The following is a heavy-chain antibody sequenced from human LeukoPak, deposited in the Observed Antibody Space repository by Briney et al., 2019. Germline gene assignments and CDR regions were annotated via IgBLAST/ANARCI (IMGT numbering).Heavy chain of an antibody. D-gene: IGHD5-18*01. CDR2: IWYDGSNK. CDR3: AREVWILSPYGMDV. V-gene: IGHV3-33*01. CDR1: GFTFSSYG. J-gene: IGHJ6*02. Sequence: PGGSLRLSCAASGFTFSSYGMHWVRQAPAKGLEWVAVIWYDGSNKYYADSVKGRFTISRDNSKNTLYLQMNSLRAEDTAVYYCAREVWILSPYGMDVWGQGTTVTVSS.